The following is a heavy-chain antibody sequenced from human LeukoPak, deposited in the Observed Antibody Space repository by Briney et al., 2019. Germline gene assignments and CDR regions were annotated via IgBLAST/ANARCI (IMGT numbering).Heavy chain of an antibody. CDR2: IIPIFGTA. CDR1: GGTFSSYA. Sequence: SVKVSCKASGGTFSSYAISWVRQAPGQGLEWMGGIIPIFGTANYAQKFQGRVTITADESTSTAYMELSSLRSEDTAVYYCARGRRDGYNMPDAFDIWGQGTMVTVSS. J-gene: IGHJ3*02. CDR3: ARGRRDGYNMPDAFDI. D-gene: IGHD5-24*01. V-gene: IGHV1-69*13.